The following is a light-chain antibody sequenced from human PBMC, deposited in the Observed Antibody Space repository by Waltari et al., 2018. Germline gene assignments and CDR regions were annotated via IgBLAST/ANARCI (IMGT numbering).Light chain of an antibody. CDR1: QSVSSSY. Sequence: EIVLTQSPGTLSLSPGYRATLPCRASQSVSSSYLAWYQQKPGQAPRLLIYGASSRANGIPDRFSGSGSGTDFTLTISRLEPEDFAVYYCQQYGSSPWTFGQGTKVEIK. CDR2: GAS. J-gene: IGKJ1*01. CDR3: QQYGSSPWT. V-gene: IGKV3-20*01.